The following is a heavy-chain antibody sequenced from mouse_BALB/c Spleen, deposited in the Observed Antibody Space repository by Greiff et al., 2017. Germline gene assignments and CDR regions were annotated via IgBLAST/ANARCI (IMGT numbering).Heavy chain of an antibody. CDR3: AENYGYGFAS. CDR1: GYTFTSYW. CDR2: IDPSDSYT. J-gene: IGHJ3*01. Sequence: QVQLQQPGAELVKPGASVKLSCKASGYTFTSYWMHWVKQRPGQGLEWIGEIDPSDSYTNYNQKFKGKATLTVDKSSSTAYMQLSSLTSEDSAVYYCAENYGYGFASWGQGTLVTVSA. V-gene: IGHV1-69*02. D-gene: IGHD1-2*01.